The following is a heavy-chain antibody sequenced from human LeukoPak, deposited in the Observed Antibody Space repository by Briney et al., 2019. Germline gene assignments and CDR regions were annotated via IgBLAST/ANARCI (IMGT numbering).Heavy chain of an antibody. D-gene: IGHD4-17*01. CDR1: GFTVSSNY. CDR3: ATVEVYGVDSEYFQH. Sequence: PGGSLRLSCAAPGFTVSSNYMSWVRQAPGKGLEWVSVIYSGGSTYYADSVKGRFTISRDNSKNTLYLQMNSLRAEDTAVYYCATVEVYGVDSEYFQHWGRAPWSPSPQ. V-gene: IGHV3-53*01. J-gene: IGHJ1*01. CDR2: IYSGGST.